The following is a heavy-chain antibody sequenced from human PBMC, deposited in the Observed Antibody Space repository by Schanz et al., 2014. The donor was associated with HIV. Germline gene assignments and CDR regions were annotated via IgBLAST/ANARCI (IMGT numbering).Heavy chain of an antibody. J-gene: IGHJ3*02. CDR2: IWYDGSYT. CDR1: GFTFSTFG. D-gene: IGHD3-10*01. CDR3: AKENPIYYYTHGGPFDI. Sequence: VQLVESGGGVVQPGGSLRLSCAASGFTFSTFGMHWVRQAPGKGLEWVAVIWYDGSYTSYADSVTGRFTVSRDNSKNTLYLQMNSLRVEDTAIYYCAKENPIYYYTHGGPFDIWGQGTRLIVSS. V-gene: IGHV3-33*06.